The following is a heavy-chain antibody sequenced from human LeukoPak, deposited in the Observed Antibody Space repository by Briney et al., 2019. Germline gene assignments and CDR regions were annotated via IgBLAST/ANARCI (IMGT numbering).Heavy chain of an antibody. CDR2: KWFEGTGK. CDR1: GFTYSHYG. D-gene: IGHD4-11*01. V-gene: IGHV3-33*08. CDR3: ARDDERGFDYSNSLKY. J-gene: IGHJ4*02. Sequence: GGSLRLSCAASGFTYSHYGMLWLRQAPGKGLEWVAVKWFEGTGKYYSNVVKGRFTICRYNTRNKKDLQMDSLRGDDTAVYYCARDDERGFDYSNSLKYWGQGTLVTVSS.